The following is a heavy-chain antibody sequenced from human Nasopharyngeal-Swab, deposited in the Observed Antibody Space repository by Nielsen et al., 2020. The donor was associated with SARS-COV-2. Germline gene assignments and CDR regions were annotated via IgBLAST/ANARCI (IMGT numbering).Heavy chain of an antibody. V-gene: IGHV3-53*01. CDR1: GFTVSSNY. Sequence: ESLKISCAASGFTVSSNYMSWVRQAPGKGLEWVSFIYSDGSTSYTDSVKGRFTISRDNSKNTLYLQMNSLRAEDTAVYYCARGYKCGNYWGQGTLVTVSS. CDR2: IYSDGST. D-gene: IGHD5-18*01. J-gene: IGHJ4*02. CDR3: ARGYKCGNY.